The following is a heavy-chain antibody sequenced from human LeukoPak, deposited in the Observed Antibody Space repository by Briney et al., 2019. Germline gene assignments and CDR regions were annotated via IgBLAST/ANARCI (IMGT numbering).Heavy chain of an antibody. D-gene: IGHD2/OR15-2a*01. CDR3: ARGVYYFDY. J-gene: IGHJ4*02. CDR1: GFTFNTDW. CDR2: IKEDGSEI. Sequence: GGSLRLSCAASGFTFNTDWVSWVRQAPGKGLEWVANIKEDGSEIYYVDSVKGRFTISRDNAKNSLYLQMNSLRAEDTAVYYCARGVYYFDYWGQGTLVTVSS. V-gene: IGHV3-7*03.